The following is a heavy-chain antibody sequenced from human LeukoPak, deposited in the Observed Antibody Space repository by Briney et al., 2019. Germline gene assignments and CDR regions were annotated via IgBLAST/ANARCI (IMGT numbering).Heavy chain of an antibody. CDR3: AKLLGTATTYDS. Sequence: GGSLTLSCEASGFTFSGNWMSWVRQAPGKGLEWVASINPDGSQKLYVDSVKGRFTISRDNTKGSLYPQMNSLGAEDTAMYYCAKLLGTATTYDSWGQGTRVTVSS. J-gene: IGHJ4*02. D-gene: IGHD5-24*01. CDR1: GFTFSGNW. V-gene: IGHV3-7*01. CDR2: INPDGSQK.